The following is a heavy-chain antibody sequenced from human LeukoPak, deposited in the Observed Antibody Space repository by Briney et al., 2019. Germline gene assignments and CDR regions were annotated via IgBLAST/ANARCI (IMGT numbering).Heavy chain of an antibody. J-gene: IGHJ6*02. V-gene: IGHV3-23*01. CDR3: ARDGGEYGSGSYYNYYDYYYGMDV. CDR2: ISGSGGST. D-gene: IGHD3-10*01. Sequence: GGSLRLSCAASGFTFSSYAMSWVRQAPGKGLEWVSAISGSGGSTYYADSVKGRFTISRDNSKNTLYLQMNSLRAEDTAVYYCARDGGEYGSGSYYNYYDYYYGMDVWGQGTTVTVSS. CDR1: GFTFSSYA.